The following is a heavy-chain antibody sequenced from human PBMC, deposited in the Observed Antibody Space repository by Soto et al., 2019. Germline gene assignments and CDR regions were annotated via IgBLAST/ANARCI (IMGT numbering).Heavy chain of an antibody. CDR3: FTIFGVVIIDYYGMDV. Sequence: SVKVSFRASRYTFTGYYMHWVRQAPGQGLEWMGWINPNSGGTNYAQKFQGRVTMTRDTSISTAYMELSRLRSDDTAVYYCFTIFGVVIIDYYGMDVWGQGTTVTVSS. J-gene: IGHJ6*02. CDR2: INPNSGGT. CDR1: RYTFTGYY. D-gene: IGHD3-3*01. V-gene: IGHV1-2*02.